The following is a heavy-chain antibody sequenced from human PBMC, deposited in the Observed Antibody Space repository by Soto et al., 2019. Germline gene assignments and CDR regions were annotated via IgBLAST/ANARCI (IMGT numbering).Heavy chain of an antibody. CDR1: GYTLTELS. CDR3: ARARIAYGMDV. CDR2: FDPEDGET. V-gene: IGHV1-24*01. Sequence: ASVKVSCKVSGYTLTELSMHWVRQAPGKGLEWMGGFDPEDGETIYAQKFQGRVTMTRDTSTSTVYMELSSLRSEDTAVYYCARARIAYGMDVWGQGTTVTVSS. J-gene: IGHJ6*02. D-gene: IGHD6-13*01.